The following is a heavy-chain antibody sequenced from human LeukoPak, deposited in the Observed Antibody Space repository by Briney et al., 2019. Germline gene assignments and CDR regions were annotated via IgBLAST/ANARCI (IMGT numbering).Heavy chain of an antibody. CDR2: LRGDGET. V-gene: IGHV3-23*01. CDR1: GFTFSSYA. J-gene: IGHJ4*02. D-gene: IGHD3-16*01. CDR3: AKASWVSSADAVL. Sequence: GGSLRLSCAASGFTFSSYAMSWVRQPPARGLEWVSSLRGDGETFYADSVKGRFTLSRDHSRNTVYLHLNNLRVEDTAVYYCAKASWVSSADAVLWGQGTVVTVS.